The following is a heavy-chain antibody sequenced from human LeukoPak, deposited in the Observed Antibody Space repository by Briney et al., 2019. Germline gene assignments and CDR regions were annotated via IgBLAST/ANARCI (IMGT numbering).Heavy chain of an antibody. J-gene: IGHJ5*02. CDR2: MNPNSGGT. V-gene: IGHV1-2*02. Sequence: ASVKVSCKASGYTFTSYDISWVRQATGQGLEWMGWMNPNSGGTNYAQKFQGRVTMTRDTSISTAYMELSRLRSDDTAVYYCAREITMVRGGGYWFDPWGQGTLVTVSS. CDR3: AREITMVRGGGYWFDP. CDR1: GYTFTSYD. D-gene: IGHD3-10*01.